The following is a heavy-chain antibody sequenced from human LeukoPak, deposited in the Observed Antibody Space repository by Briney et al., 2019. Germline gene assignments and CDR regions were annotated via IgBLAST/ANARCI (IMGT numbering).Heavy chain of an antibody. J-gene: IGHJ5*02. Sequence: PGGSLRLSCEASGFSFSTYSMNWVRQAPGKGLEWLSYITDSGSSMNYADSAKGRFTISRDNAKNSVYLEMNSLRDEDTAVYYCASIRFDPWGQGTLVTVSS. CDR2: ITDSGSSM. CDR1: GFSFSTYS. V-gene: IGHV3-48*02. CDR3: ASIRFDP.